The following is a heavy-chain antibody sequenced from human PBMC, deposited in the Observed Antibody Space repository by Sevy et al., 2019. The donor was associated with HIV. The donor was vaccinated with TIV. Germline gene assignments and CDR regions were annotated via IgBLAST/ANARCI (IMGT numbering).Heavy chain of an antibody. D-gene: IGHD3-22*01. J-gene: IGHJ4*02. V-gene: IGHV4-30-4*01. Sequence: SETLSLTCTVSGGSISSGDYYWSWIRQPPGKGLEWIGYIYYSGSTYYNPSLKSRVTISVDTSKNQFSLKLSSVTAADTAVYYCARSTYYYDRSGQEYYFDYWGQGTLVTVSS. CDR3: ARSTYYYDRSGQEYYFDY. CDR2: IYYSGST. CDR1: GGSISSGDYY.